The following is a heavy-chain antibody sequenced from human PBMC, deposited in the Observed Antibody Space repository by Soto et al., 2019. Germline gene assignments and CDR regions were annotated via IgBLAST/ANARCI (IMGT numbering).Heavy chain of an antibody. CDR2: INPNSGGT. CDR3: ARVIQLWPFDY. Sequence: ASVKVSCKASGYTFTSYDINWVRQATGQGLEWVGWINPNSGGTNYAQKFQGRVTMTRDTSISTAYMELSRLRSDDTAVYYCARVIQLWPFDYWGQGTLVTVSS. J-gene: IGHJ4*02. CDR1: GYTFTSYD. V-gene: IGHV1-2*02. D-gene: IGHD5-18*01.